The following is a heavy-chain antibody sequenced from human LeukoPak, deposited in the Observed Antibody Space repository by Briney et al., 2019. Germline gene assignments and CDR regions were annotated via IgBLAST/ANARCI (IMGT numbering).Heavy chain of an antibody. Sequence: GGSLGLSCEASGFNFEMFGMHWVRQAPGKGLEWVAASSYNVINEYYADSVKGRFTVSRDNSKNTLYLRMTSLRAEDTAFYYCARGSFGGNSGFYYFASWGQGTLVTVSS. CDR3: ARGSFGGNSGFYYFAS. J-gene: IGHJ4*02. CDR2: SSYNVINE. CDR1: GFNFEMFG. D-gene: IGHD4-23*01. V-gene: IGHV3-33*08.